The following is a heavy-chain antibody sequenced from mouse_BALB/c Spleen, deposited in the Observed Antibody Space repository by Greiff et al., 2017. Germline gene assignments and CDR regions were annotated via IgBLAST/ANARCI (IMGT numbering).Heavy chain of an antibody. CDR3: ARGDDYPYYAMDY. CDR2: IYPGDGDT. D-gene: IGHD2-4*01. CDR1: GYTFTSYW. J-gene: IGHJ4*01. Sequence: VKLQESGAELARPGASVKLSCKASGYTFTSYWMQWVKQRPGQGLEWIGAIYPGDGDTRYTQKFKGKATLTADKSSSTAYMQLSSLASEDSAVYYCARGDDYPYYAMDYWGQGTSVTVSS. V-gene: IGHV1-87*01.